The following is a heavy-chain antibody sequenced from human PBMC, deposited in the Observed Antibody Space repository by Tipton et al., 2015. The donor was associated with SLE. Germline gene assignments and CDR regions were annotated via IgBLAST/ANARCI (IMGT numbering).Heavy chain of an antibody. D-gene: IGHD6-19*01. V-gene: IGHV4-39*07. CDR3: ARHSAGYSSGSFDY. Sequence: TLSLTCTVSGGSISSGGYYWGWIRQPPGKGLEWIGSIYYSGSTYYKPSLKSRVTISVDTSKNQFSLKLSSVTAADTAVYYCARHSAGYSSGSFDYWGQGTLVTVSS. CDR2: IYYSGST. J-gene: IGHJ4*02. CDR1: GGSISSGGYY.